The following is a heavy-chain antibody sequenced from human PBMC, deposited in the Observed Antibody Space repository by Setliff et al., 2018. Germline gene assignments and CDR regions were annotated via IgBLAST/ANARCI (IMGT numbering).Heavy chain of an antibody. D-gene: IGHD6-13*01. Sequence: SETLSLTCTVSGGSISSSSYYWGWIRQPPGKGLEWIGSMYSSGNTYQNPSLKSRLTMYLDTSNNQFALKLSSVTAADTAVYYCARRADYSRSWSYYFDCWGQGTLVTVSS. J-gene: IGHJ4*02. CDR1: GGSISSSSYY. CDR3: ARRADYSRSWSYYFDC. V-gene: IGHV4-39*01. CDR2: MYSSGNT.